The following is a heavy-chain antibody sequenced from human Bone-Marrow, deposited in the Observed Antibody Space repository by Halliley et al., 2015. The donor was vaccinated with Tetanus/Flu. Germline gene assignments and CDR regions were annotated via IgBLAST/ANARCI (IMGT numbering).Heavy chain of an antibody. CDR1: GFTFSFYN. D-gene: IGHD2-21*01. J-gene: IGHJ3*01. CDR3: ARVRSGYYAFDL. CDR2: ISSTSEYI. Sequence: SLRLSCAASGFTFSFYNMHWVRQPPGKGLEWVSSISSTSEYIYYPDSVKGRFTVSRDNAKNSLFLQMNSLRAEDTALYYCARVRSGYYAFDLWGQGTMVTVSS. V-gene: IGHV3-21*01.